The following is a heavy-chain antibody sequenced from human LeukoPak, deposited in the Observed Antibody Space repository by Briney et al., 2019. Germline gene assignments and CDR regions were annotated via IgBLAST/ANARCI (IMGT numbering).Heavy chain of an antibody. CDR1: GGTFSSYA. J-gene: IGHJ6*03. CDR2: IIPIFGTA. V-gene: IGHV1-69*05. Sequence: SVKVSCKASGGTFSSYAISWVRQAPGQGLEWMGGIIPIFGTANYAQKFQGRVTITTDESTSTAYMELSSLRSEDTAVYYCARVGELAGYYYYMDVWGKGTTVTVSS. CDR3: ARVGELAGYYYYMDV. D-gene: IGHD3-16*01.